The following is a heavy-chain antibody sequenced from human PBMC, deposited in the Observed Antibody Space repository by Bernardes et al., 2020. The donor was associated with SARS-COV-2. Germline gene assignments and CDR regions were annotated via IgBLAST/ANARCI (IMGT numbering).Heavy chain of an antibody. J-gene: IGHJ6*02. CDR3: ASSPCSSTSCYYYYGMDV. D-gene: IGHD2-2*01. V-gene: IGHV3-7*01. CDR1: GFSLSDYG. CDR2: IKQDGSEK. Sequence: GGSLRLSCEASGFSLSDYGMHWVRQAPGKWLEWVANIKQDGSEKYYVDSVKGRFTISRDNANNSLYLQMNSLRAEDTAVYYCASSPCSSTSCYYYYGMDVWGQGTTVTVSS.